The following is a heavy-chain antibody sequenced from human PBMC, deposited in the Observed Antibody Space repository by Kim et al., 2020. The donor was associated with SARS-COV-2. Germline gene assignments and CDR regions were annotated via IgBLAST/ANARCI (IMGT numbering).Heavy chain of an antibody. J-gene: IGHJ5*02. D-gene: IGHD3-3*01. Sequence: ASVKVSCKVSGYTLTELSMHWVRQAPGKGLEWMGGFDPEDCETIYAQKFQGRVTMTEDTSTDTAYMELSSLRSEDTAVYYCATSITIFGGFDPWGQGTLVTVSS. V-gene: IGHV1-24*01. CDR1: GYTLTELS. CDR3: ATSITIFGGFDP. CDR2: FDPEDCET.